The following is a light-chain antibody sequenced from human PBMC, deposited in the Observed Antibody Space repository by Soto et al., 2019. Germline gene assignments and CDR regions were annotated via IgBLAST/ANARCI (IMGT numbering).Light chain of an antibody. V-gene: IGKV1-5*01. CDR1: QNVNNW. Sequence: DIQMTQSPSTLSASVGDSVTITCRASQNVNNWVAWYQQKPGKAPRFLIYDASSLESGVPSRFSGSGSGTDFTLTISSLQPDDFATYYCQRSNSYSRTFGQGTKV. CDR2: DAS. J-gene: IGKJ1*01. CDR3: QRSNSYSRT.